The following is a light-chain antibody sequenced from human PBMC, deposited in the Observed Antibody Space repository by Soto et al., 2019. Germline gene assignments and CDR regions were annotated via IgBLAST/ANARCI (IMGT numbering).Light chain of an antibody. CDR1: SSNIGAGYH. V-gene: IGLV1-40*01. CDR2: GNS. Sequence: QCVLTHPPSVSGAPRHRGPLSCTGSSSNIGAGYHVHWYQQLPGTAPKLLIYGNSNRPSGVPDRFSGSRSGTSASLAITGLQAEDEADYYCQSSDSSLSGSRVFGTGTKVTVL. CDR3: QSSDSSLSGSRV. J-gene: IGLJ1*01.